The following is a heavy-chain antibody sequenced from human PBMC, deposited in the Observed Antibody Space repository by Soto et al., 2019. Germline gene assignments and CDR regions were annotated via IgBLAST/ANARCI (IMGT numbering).Heavy chain of an antibody. D-gene: IGHD3-22*01. CDR1: GFTFSSYW. J-gene: IGHJ5*02. V-gene: IGHV3-7*03. Sequence: EVQLVESGGGLVQPGGSLRLSCAASGFTFSSYWMSWVRQAPGKGLEWVANIKQDGSEKYYVDSVKGRFTISRDNAKNSLYLQMNSLRAEDTAVYYCARDKPRDYYDRSGYWFDPWGQGTLVTVSS. CDR3: ARDKPRDYYDRSGYWFDP. CDR2: IKQDGSEK.